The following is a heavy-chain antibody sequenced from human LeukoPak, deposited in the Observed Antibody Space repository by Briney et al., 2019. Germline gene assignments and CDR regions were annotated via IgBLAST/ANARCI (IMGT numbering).Heavy chain of an antibody. Sequence: GGSLRLSCAASGFTFRSYSMNWVRQAPGKGLEWVSSISSSSSYIYYADSVKGRFTISRDNAKNSLYLQMNSLRAEDTAVYYCARVGNRYYFDYWGQGTLVTVSS. V-gene: IGHV3-21*01. D-gene: IGHD1-26*01. CDR1: GFTFRSYS. CDR3: ARVGNRYYFDY. CDR2: ISSSSSYI. J-gene: IGHJ4*02.